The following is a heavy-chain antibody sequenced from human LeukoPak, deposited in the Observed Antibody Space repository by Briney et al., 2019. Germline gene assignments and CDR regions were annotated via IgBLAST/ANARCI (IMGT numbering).Heavy chain of an antibody. CDR3: AKPAVAGTNHYYYYYMDV. CDR1: GGSISSSSYS. J-gene: IGHJ6*03. V-gene: IGHV4-39*07. D-gene: IGHD6-19*01. CDR2: VYYSGST. Sequence: SETLSLTCTVSGGSISSSSYSWGWIRQPPGKGLEWIGSVYYSGSTYYNPSLKSRVTISVDTSKNQFSLKLSSVTAADTAVYYCAKPAVAGTNHYYYYYMDVWGKGTTVTISS.